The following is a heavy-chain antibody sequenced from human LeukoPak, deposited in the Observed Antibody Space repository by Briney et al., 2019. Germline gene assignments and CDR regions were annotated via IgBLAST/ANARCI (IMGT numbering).Heavy chain of an antibody. V-gene: IGHV3-7*01. CDR1: GFTFNNYW. Sequence: GGSLRLSCAASGFTFNNYWMTWVRQAPGKGLEWVAVINQDGSKEYYMDSVKARFTISRDNAKNSVSLQMNSLRAEDTAVYYCVRDGGVSGYDLLDYWGQGTLVTASS. J-gene: IGHJ4*02. D-gene: IGHD5-12*01. CDR2: INQDGSKE. CDR3: VRDGGVSGYDLLDY.